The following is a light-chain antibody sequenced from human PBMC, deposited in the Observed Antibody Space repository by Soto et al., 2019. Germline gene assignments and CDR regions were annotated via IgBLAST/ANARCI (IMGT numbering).Light chain of an antibody. Sequence: SALTQPPFVSGSPGQTVTVACTGPISDICASNFVSCYQHLPGRAPKVIIXEXTXXXXGVSDRFSGSKAGITASLTISGLQADDEGEYFCISYKTDDTFVFGTGTKVTVL. V-gene: IGLV2-14*01. CDR1: ISDICASNF. CDR2: EXT. J-gene: IGLJ1*01. CDR3: ISYKTDDTFV.